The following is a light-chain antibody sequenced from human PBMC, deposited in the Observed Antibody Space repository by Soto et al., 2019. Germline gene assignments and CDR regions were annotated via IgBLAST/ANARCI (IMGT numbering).Light chain of an antibody. J-gene: IGKJ4*01. CDR1: QSVSSD. CDR2: GTS. Sequence: EILMTQSPVNLSVSPGEGATLSCRASQSVSSDLAWYQQKPGRPPRLLVYGTSSRATGIPARFSGSGSGTEFTLTISSLQSEDFAVYYCQQYNDWPLTFGGGTKVEIK. V-gene: IGKV3-15*01. CDR3: QQYNDWPLT.